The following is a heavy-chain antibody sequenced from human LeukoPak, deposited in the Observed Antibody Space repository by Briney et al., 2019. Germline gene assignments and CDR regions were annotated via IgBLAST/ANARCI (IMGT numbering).Heavy chain of an antibody. Sequence: ESSETLSLTCTVSGGSISSSGYYWGWVRQPPGKGLEWIGSISYSGSTYYNPSLKSQVTISVDTSKTQFSLKLSSVTAADTAVYYCARHQGGLERRIEYWGQGTLVTVSS. D-gene: IGHD1-1*01. CDR2: ISYSGST. V-gene: IGHV4-39*01. J-gene: IGHJ4*02. CDR1: GGSISSSGYY. CDR3: ARHQGGLERRIEY.